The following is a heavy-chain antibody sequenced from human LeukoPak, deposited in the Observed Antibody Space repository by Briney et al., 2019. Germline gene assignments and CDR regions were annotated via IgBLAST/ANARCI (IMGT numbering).Heavy chain of an antibody. D-gene: IGHD1-26*01. J-gene: IGHJ4*02. V-gene: IGHV4-59*01. CDR3: ASMGNSGSYYPLDY. CDR1: GGSISSYY. Sequence: SETLSLTCTVSGGSISSYYWSWIRQPPGKGLEWIGYIYYSGSTNYNPSLKSRVTISVDTSKNQFSLKLSSVTAADTAVYYCASMGNSGSYYPLDYWGQGTLVTVSS. CDR2: IYYSGST.